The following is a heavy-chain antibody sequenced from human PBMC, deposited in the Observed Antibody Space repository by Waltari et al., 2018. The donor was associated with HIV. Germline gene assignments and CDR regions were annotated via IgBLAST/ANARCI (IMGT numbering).Heavy chain of an antibody. CDR3: AKDASGTYFNWFDP. J-gene: IGHJ5*02. Sequence: QVQLQESGPGLVKPSETLSLTCTLSGGSISNYYWNWIRQSPGKGLEWIGHIYNSGSTNYNPSLKSRVSISVDTSKNQFFLNLKSVTAADTAVYYCAKDASGTYFNWFDPWGQGILVTVSS. CDR2: IYNSGST. V-gene: IGHV4-59*01. D-gene: IGHD3-22*01. CDR1: GGSISNYY.